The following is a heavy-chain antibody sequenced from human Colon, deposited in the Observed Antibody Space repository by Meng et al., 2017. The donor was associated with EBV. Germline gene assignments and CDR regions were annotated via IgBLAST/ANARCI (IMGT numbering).Heavy chain of an antibody. CDR1: GGSISRSDW. CDR3: ASSDYYRSDY. CDR2: TSHSGST. Sequence: QVQLQESGPGLVKPSQTLSLTCTVSGGSISRSDWWSWVRQPPGKGLEWIGETSHSGSTDYSPSLKSRVTISLDKSKNQLSLKLNSVTAADTAVYYCASSDYYRSDYWGQGTLFNVSS. D-gene: IGHD3-22*01. J-gene: IGHJ4*02. V-gene: IGHV4-4*02.